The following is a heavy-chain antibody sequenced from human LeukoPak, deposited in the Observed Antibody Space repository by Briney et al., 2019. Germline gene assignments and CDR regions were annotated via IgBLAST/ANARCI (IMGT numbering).Heavy chain of an antibody. CDR1: GGSISSSNYY. V-gene: IGHV4-39*01. Sequence: SETLSLTCTVSGGSISSSNYYWGWIRQPPGKGLEWIGSIDYSGSTYYNPPLKSRVTISVDTSKNQFSLRLTSVTAADTAVFYCARHWSKGFSPPRGNWLDPWGQGTLVTVSS. D-gene: IGHD2-15*01. CDR2: IDYSGST. J-gene: IGHJ5*02. CDR3: ARHWSKGFSPPRGNWLDP.